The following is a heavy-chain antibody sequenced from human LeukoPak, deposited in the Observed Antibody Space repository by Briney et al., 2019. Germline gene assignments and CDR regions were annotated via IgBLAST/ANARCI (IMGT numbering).Heavy chain of an antibody. D-gene: IGHD5-18*01. V-gene: IGHV3-49*03. J-gene: IGHJ4*02. CDR2: IRSKAYGGTP. CDR1: GFIFGEYA. CDR3: TRNTDTALHFDY. Sequence: GGSLRLSCTGSGFIFGEYAMSWFRQAPGKGLEWVGFIRSKAYGGTPDYAASVKGRFSISRDDSKSIAYLQMNSLKTEDTAVYYCTRNTDTALHFDYWGQGTLVTVSS.